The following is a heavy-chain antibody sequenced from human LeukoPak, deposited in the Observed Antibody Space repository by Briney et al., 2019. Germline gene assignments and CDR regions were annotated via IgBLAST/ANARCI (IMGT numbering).Heavy chain of an antibody. CDR1: GGSFSGYY. Sequence: SETLSLTCAVYGGSFSGYYWSWIRQPPGKGLEWIGEINHSGSTNYNPSLKSRVTISVDTSKNQFSLKLSSVTAADTAVYYCARNGYTLDYWGQGTLLTVSS. V-gene: IGHV4-34*01. D-gene: IGHD5-18*01. J-gene: IGHJ4*02. CDR2: INHSGST. CDR3: ARNGYTLDY.